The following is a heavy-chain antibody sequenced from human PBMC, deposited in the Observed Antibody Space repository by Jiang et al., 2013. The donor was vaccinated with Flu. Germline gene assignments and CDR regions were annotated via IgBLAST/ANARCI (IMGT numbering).Heavy chain of an antibody. Sequence: PGLVKPSETLSLTCTVYVDSITSYYWSWIRQPPGKGLEWIGLIYYSGSTNYNASLKSRVTISVDTSKNQFSLKRTSVTAADTAVYYCARSRPYESGSYYDAFDMWGQGTRVTVSS. CDR1: VDSITSYY. V-gene: IGHV4-59*01. CDR3: ARSRPYESGSYYDAFDM. D-gene: IGHD3-10*01. CDR2: IYYSGST. J-gene: IGHJ3*02.